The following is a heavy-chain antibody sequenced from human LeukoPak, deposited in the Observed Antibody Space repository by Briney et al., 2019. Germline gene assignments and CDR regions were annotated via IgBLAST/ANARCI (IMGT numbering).Heavy chain of an antibody. CDR2: ISACSTNT. CDR3: ARVVLDHYYDSSGYLGTLDY. V-gene: IGHV1-18*01. Sequence: ASVKVSCKASGYAFTNYGITWVRQAPGQGLEWMGWISACSTNTNYAQKLQGRVTMTTDTSTSTAYMELRSLRSDDTAVYYCARVVLDHYYDSSGYLGTLDYWGQGTLVTVSS. D-gene: IGHD3-22*01. CDR1: GYAFTNYG. J-gene: IGHJ4*02.